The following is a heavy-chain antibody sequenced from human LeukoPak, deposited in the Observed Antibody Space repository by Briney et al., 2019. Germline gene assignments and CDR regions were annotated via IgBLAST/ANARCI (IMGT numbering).Heavy chain of an antibody. CDR1: GGSISSYY. V-gene: IGHV4-59*01. CDR2: IYYSGST. Sequence: SETLSLTCTVSGGSISSYYWSWIRQPPGKGLEWIGYIYYSGSTSYNPSLKSRVTISVDTSKNQFSLKLSSVTAADTAVYYCASVPPDYWGQGTLVTVSS. J-gene: IGHJ4*02. CDR3: ASVPPDY.